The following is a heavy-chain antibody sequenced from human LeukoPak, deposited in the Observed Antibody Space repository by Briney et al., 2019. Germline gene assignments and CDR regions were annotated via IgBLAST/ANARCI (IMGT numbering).Heavy chain of an antibody. J-gene: IGHJ4*02. V-gene: IGHV1-2*02. CDR1: VYTFTGFY. D-gene: IGHD4-17*01. CDR2: INPKNGDT. CDR3: ARPPHRPAVTTAIDY. Sequence: GASVSVSYKPSVYTFTGFYIHWVRQAPGQGVQWMGGINPKNGDTKYSQNFRGRVTMTRDTSIDTAYMELSSLTSDDTAIYYCARPPHRPAVTTAIDYWGQGTLVTVSS.